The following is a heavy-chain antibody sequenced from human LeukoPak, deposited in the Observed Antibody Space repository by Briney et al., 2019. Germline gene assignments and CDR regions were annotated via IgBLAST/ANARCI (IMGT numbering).Heavy chain of an antibody. Sequence: KPSETLSLTCTVSGGSISSSSYYWGWLRQPPGKGLEWIGSIYYSGSTYYNPSLKSRVTISVDTSKNQFSLKLSSVTAADTAVYYCARSVAGTSPFDYWGQGTLVTVSS. J-gene: IGHJ4*02. D-gene: IGHD6-19*01. CDR1: GGSISSSSYY. V-gene: IGHV4-39*01. CDR3: ARSVAGTSPFDY. CDR2: IYYSGST.